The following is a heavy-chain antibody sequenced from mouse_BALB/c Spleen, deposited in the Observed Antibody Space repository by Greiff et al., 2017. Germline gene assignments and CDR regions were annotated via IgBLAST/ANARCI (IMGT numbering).Heavy chain of an antibody. Sequence: VQLVESAAELARPGASVKMSCKASGYTFTSYTMHWVKQRPGQGLEWIGYINPSSGYTEYNQKFKDKTTLTADKSSSTAYMQLSSLTSEDSAVYYCARVVAEDWYFEVWGAGTTVTVSS. CDR2: INPSSGYT. V-gene: IGHV1-4*02. CDR3: ARVVAEDWYFEV. J-gene: IGHJ1*01. D-gene: IGHD1-1*01. CDR1: GYTFTSYT.